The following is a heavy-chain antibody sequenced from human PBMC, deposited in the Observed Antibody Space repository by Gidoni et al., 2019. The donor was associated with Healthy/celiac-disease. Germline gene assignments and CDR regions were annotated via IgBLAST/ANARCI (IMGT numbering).Heavy chain of an antibody. CDR3: ASAILWFGESYYYYGMDV. V-gene: IGHV3-21*01. CDR2: ISSSSSYI. J-gene: IGHJ6*02. CDR1: GFTFSSYS. D-gene: IGHD3-10*01. Sequence: EVQLVESGGGLVKPGGSLRLSCAASGFTFSSYSMNWVRQAPGKGLGWVSSISSSSSYIYYADSVKGRFTISRDNAKNSLYLQMNSLRAEDTAVYYCASAILWFGESYYYYGMDVWGQGTTVTVSS.